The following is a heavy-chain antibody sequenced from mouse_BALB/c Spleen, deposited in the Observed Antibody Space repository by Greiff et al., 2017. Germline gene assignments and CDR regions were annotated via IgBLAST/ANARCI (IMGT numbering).Heavy chain of an antibody. D-gene: IGHD2-3*01. CDR1: GYSITSGYY. V-gene: IGHV3-6*02. CDR2: ISYDGSN. Sequence: DVQLQESGPGLVKPSQSLSLTCSVTGYSITSGYYWNWIRQFPGNKLEWMGYISYDGSNNYNPSLKNRISITRDTSKNQFFLKLNSVTTEDTATYYCARGYSAWFAYWGQGTLVTVSA. J-gene: IGHJ3*01. CDR3: ARGYSAWFAY.